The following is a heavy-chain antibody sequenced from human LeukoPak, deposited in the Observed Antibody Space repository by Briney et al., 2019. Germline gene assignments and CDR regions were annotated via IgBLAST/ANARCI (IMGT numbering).Heavy chain of an antibody. CDR1: GFTFSSYA. CDR2: ISYDGSNK. Sequence: GGSLRLSCAASGFTFSSYAMHWVRQAPGKGLEWVAVISYDGSNKYYADSVKGRFTISRDNSKNTLYLQMNSLRAEDTAVYYCTRGFDVVPADYWGQGTLVTVSS. V-gene: IGHV3-30-3*01. CDR3: TRGFDVVPADY. J-gene: IGHJ4*02. D-gene: IGHD2-2*01.